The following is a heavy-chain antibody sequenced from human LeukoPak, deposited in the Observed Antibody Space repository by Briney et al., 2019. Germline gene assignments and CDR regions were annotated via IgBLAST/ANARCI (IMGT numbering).Heavy chain of an antibody. CDR1: GFTFSTYT. J-gene: IGHJ4*02. V-gene: IGHV3-73*01. CDR2: IRSKANSYAT. Sequence: PGGSLRLSRAASGFTFSTYTMHWVRQASGKGLEWVGRIRSKANSYATAYAASVKGRFTISRDDSKNTAYLQMNSLQIEDTAVYYCTPYGDVPFGYWGQGTLVTVSS. D-gene: IGHD4-17*01. CDR3: TPYGDVPFGY.